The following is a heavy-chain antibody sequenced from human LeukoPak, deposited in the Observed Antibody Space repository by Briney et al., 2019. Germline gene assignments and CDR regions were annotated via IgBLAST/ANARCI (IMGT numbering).Heavy chain of an antibody. Sequence: SETLSLTCTVSGDSISDYYWSWIRLPPGKGMECIGYIYYTGYTNYNPSLQSRVSISVDTSKNQFSLKLSSVTAADTAVYYCARDYFDSGGYWKSFDYWGQGILVTVSS. J-gene: IGHJ4*02. D-gene: IGHD3-22*01. CDR2: IYYTGYT. V-gene: IGHV4-59*01. CDR3: ARDYFDSGGYWKSFDY. CDR1: GDSISDYY.